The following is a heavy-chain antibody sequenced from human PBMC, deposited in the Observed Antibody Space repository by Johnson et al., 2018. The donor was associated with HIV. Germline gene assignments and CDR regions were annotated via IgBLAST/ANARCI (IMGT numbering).Heavy chain of an antibody. CDR3: ARASDAFDI. CDR2: ISYDGSNK. V-gene: IGHV3-30-3*01. J-gene: IGHJ3*02. CDR1: GFTFNSYA. Sequence: QVQLVESGGGLVQPGGSLRLSCAASGFTFNSYAMHWVRQAPGKGLEWVAVISYDGSNKYYEDSVKGRFTISRDNSKNTLYLQMNSLRAEDTAVYYCARASDAFDIWGQGTMVTVSS.